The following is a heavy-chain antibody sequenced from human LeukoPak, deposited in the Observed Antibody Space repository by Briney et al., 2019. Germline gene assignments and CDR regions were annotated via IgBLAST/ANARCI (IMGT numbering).Heavy chain of an antibody. CDR1: GFTFSSYW. CDR2: IKQDGSEK. J-gene: IGHJ3*02. Sequence: GGSLRLSCAASGFTFSSYWMSWVRQTPGKGLEWVANIKQDGSEKYYVDSVKGRFTISRDNAKNSLYLQVISLRAEDTAVYYCARGPSIAARYDAFDIWGQGTMVTVSP. V-gene: IGHV3-7*02. D-gene: IGHD6-6*01. CDR3: ARGPSIAARYDAFDI.